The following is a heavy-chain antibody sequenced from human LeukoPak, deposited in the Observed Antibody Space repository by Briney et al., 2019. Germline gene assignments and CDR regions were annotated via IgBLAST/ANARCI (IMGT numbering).Heavy chain of an antibody. Sequence: QPGGSLRLSCAASGFTFSNYSMNWVRQAPGKGLEWVSYISSGSSTIYYPDSMKGRFTISRDNAKNSLYLQMNSLRAEDTAVYYCARGAYCSGGRCYLDAFDIWGQGTMVTVSS. D-gene: IGHD2-15*01. V-gene: IGHV3-48*04. CDR2: ISSGSSTI. CDR3: ARGAYCSGGRCYLDAFDI. J-gene: IGHJ3*02. CDR1: GFTFSNYS.